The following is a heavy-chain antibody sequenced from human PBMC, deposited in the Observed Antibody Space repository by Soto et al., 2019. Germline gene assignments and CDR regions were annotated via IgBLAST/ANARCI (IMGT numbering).Heavy chain of an antibody. J-gene: IGHJ4*02. CDR1: GDSVSSSGYH. V-gene: IGHV4-31*03. Sequence: SETLSLTCTVSGDSVSSSGYHWSWIRQHPGKGLAWIGHIYYTGSTYYNPSLKGRLSVSLDTSKNQFSLKLTSMTAADTAVYYWARRVGYPYYFDYWGQGILVTVSS. CDR3: ARRVGYPYYFDY. CDR2: IYYTGST. D-gene: IGHD5-18*01.